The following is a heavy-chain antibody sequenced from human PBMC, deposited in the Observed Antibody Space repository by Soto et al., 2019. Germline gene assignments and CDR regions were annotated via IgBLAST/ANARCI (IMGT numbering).Heavy chain of an antibody. D-gene: IGHD2-21*01. CDR3: AKDRGRGEVNYYYYMDV. Sequence: GGSLRLSCAASGFTFDDYAMHWVRQAPGKGLEWVSGISWNSGSIGYADSVKGRFTISRDNAKNSLYLQMNSLRAEDTALYYCAKDRGRGEVNYYYYMDVWGKGTTVTVSS. CDR2: ISWNSGSI. CDR1: GFTFDDYA. V-gene: IGHV3-9*01. J-gene: IGHJ6*03.